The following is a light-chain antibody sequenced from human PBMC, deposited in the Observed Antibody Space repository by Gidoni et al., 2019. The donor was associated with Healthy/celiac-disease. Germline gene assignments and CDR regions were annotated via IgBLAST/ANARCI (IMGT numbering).Light chain of an antibody. V-gene: IGLV2-14*01. CDR3: SSYTSSSTVV. Sequence: QSALTQPPSVSGSPGQSITISCTGTSSDVGGSNYVSCYQQHPDTAPILMLNEVRTRPSRVSNRFSGSKSGTTASLTISGRQAEDEADYYCSSYTSSSTVVFGGGTKLTVL. CDR1: SSDVGGSNY. CDR2: EVR. J-gene: IGLJ2*01.